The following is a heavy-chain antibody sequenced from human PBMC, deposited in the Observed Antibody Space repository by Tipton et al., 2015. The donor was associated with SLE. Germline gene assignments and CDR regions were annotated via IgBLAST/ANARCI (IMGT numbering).Heavy chain of an antibody. J-gene: IGHJ6*02. CDR3: TKEIRGYYSAQ. D-gene: IGHD3-22*01. Sequence: SLRLSCAASGFTFSTYAMHWVRQAPGKGLEWVAFISYDGSLKSYADSVRGRFTISRDQSEGTLYLQLDSLRREDTAMYFCTKEIRGYYSAQWGQGTTVTVSS. CDR2: ISYDGSLK. V-gene: IGHV3-30*02. CDR1: GFTFSTYA.